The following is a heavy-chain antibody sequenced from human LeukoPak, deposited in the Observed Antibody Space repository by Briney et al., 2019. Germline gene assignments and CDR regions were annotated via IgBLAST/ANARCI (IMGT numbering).Heavy chain of an antibody. Sequence: GGSLRLSCAASGFTVSSNYMSWVRQAPGKGLEWVSVIYSGGSTYYADSVKGRFTISRDNSKNTLYLQMNSLRAEDTAVYYCASPGPRFYYFDYWGQGTLVTVSS. D-gene: IGHD3-3*01. CDR3: ASPGPRFYYFDY. J-gene: IGHJ4*02. CDR1: GFTVSSNY. V-gene: IGHV3-66*01. CDR2: IYSGGST.